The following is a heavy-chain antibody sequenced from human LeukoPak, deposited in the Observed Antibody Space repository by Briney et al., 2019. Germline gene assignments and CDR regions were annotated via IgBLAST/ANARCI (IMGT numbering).Heavy chain of an antibody. V-gene: IGHV4-34*01. CDR1: GGSFSGYY. CDR3: ARVYCSGGSCEGGYFDY. D-gene: IGHD2-15*01. Sequence: SETLSLTCAVYGGSFSGYYWSWIRQPPGNGLEWIGEINHSGSTNYNPSLKSRVTISVDTSKHQFSLKLSSVTAADTAVYYCARVYCSGGSCEGGYFDYWGQGTLVTVSS. J-gene: IGHJ4*02. CDR2: INHSGST.